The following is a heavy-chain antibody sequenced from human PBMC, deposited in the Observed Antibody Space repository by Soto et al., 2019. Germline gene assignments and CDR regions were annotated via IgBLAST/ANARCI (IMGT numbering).Heavy chain of an antibody. CDR1: GFTVSSNY. V-gene: IGHV3-66*01. J-gene: IGHJ4*02. CDR3: TTVGVTMVRGVISPALAAGF. Sequence: GGSLRLSCAASGFTVSSNYMSWVRQAPGKGLEWVSVIYSGGSTYYADSVKGRFTISRDNSKNTLYLQMNSLRAEDTAVYYCTTVGVTMVRGVISPALAAGFWGQGT. D-gene: IGHD3-10*01. CDR2: IYSGGST.